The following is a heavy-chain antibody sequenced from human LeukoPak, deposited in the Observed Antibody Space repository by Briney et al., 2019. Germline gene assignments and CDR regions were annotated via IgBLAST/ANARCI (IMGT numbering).Heavy chain of an antibody. D-gene: IGHD3-3*01. CDR2: ISDTGATT. V-gene: IGHV3-23*01. CDR1: GFTFSSYA. CDR3: AREAWSQEAFDI. J-gene: IGHJ3*02. Sequence: GGSLRLSCAGSGFTFSSYAMSWVRQAPGKGLEWVSAISDTGATTYDADSVKGRFTISRDNAKNTLYLQMSSLRVEDTAVYYCAREAWSQEAFDIWGQGTMVTVSS.